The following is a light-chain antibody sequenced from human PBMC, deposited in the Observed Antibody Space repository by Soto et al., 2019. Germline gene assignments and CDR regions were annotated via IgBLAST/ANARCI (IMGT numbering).Light chain of an antibody. V-gene: IGKV1-39*01. CDR1: QSISSX. J-gene: IGKJ1*01. CDR3: QQSYSTPRT. Sequence: DIQMTQSPSSLSASVGDRVTITCRASQSISSXXXWYQQKPGKAPKLLIYAASSLQSGVPSRFSGSGSGTDFTLTISSLQPEDFATYYCQQSYSTPRTFGQGTKVEIK. CDR2: AAS.